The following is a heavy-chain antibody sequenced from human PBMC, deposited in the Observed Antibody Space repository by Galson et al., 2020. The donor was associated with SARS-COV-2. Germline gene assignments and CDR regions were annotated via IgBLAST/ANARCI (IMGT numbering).Heavy chain of an antibody. CDR3: ARLPVVRGVDS. Sequence: ASETLSLTCTVSGGSISTYYWSWIRQPPGKGLEWIGYLYYGGNTNYNPSLQSRVTISVDTSKSQFSLKLNSVTAADTAVYYCARLPVVRGVDSWCQGILVTVTS. CDR1: GGSISTYY. D-gene: IGHD3-10*01. CDR2: LYYGGNT. J-gene: IGHJ4*02. V-gene: IGHV4-59*08.